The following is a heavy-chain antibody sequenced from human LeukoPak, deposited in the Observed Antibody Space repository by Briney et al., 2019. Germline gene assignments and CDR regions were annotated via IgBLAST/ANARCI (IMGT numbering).Heavy chain of an antibody. CDR3: ARGGWTTVTTFDY. CDR2: IYPGDADT. D-gene: IGHD4-17*01. J-gene: IGHJ4*02. Sequence: LGEPLKFSCKGSGYRFTSYWIAWARQMPGKGLGWLGIIYPGDADTRYSPSFQGQVTISADKSISTAYLQWSSLKASDTAMYYCARGGWTTVTTFDYWGQGTLVTVSS. V-gene: IGHV5-51*01. CDR1: GYRFTSYW.